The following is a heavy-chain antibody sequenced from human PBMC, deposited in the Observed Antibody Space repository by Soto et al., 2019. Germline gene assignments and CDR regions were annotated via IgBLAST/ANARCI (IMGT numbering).Heavy chain of an antibody. Sequence: GASVKVSCKASGYTFTGYYRQWVRQAPGQGLEWMGWINPNSGGTNYAQKFQGWVTMTRDTSISTAYMELSRLRSDDTAVYYCARGGWELQGRLDYWGQGTLVTVSS. J-gene: IGHJ4*02. CDR1: GYTFTGYY. D-gene: IGHD1-26*01. V-gene: IGHV1-2*04. CDR3: ARGGWELQGRLDY. CDR2: INPNSGGT.